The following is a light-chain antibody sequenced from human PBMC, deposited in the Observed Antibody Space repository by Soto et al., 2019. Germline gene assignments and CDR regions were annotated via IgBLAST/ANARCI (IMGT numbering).Light chain of an antibody. CDR2: DAS. J-gene: IGKJ1*01. Sequence: DIPMTQSPSALSASLGDRATITCRPSQSISSWLAWYQQKPGKAPKLLIYDASTLQSGVPSRYSGSGSGTEFTLTISNLQPDDFATYYCQQYESYSPWTFGQGTKVDIK. V-gene: IGKV1-5*01. CDR1: QSISSW. CDR3: QQYESYSPWT.